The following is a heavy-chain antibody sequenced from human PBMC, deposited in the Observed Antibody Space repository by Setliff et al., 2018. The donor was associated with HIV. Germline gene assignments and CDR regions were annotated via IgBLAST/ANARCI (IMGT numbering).Heavy chain of an antibody. J-gene: IGHJ4*02. CDR2: ITPSGDT. D-gene: IGHD1-1*01. Sequence: PSETLSLTCAVYGGSVSGHYWGWFRQPPGKGLEWIGEITPSGDTNYIPSLKSRVTMLLDTSKNQFSLNLNSVTAADTAVYYCSNWNTTVDADSWGQGTLVTVSS. V-gene: IGHV4-34*01. CDR1: GGSVSGHY. CDR3: SNWNTTVDADS.